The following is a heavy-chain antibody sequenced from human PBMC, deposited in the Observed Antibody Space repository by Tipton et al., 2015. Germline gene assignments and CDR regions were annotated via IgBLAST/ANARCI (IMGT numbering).Heavy chain of an antibody. J-gene: IGHJ4*02. CDR3: ARAGSGWYGSYYFDY. V-gene: IGHV4-34*01. CDR2: INHSGST. Sequence: GLVKPSETLSLTCAVYGGSFSGYYWSWIRQPPGKGLEWIGEINHSGSTNYNPSLKSRVTISVDTSKNQFSLKLSSVTAADTAVYYCARAGSGWYGSYYFDYWGQGTLVTVSS. D-gene: IGHD6-19*01. CDR1: GGSFSGYY.